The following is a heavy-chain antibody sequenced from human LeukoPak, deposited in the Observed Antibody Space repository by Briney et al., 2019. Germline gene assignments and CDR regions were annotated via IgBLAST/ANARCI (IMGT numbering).Heavy chain of an antibody. J-gene: IGHJ6*02. CDR1: GVSISSSSYY. V-gene: IGHV4-39*01. CDR2: IYYSGST. Sequence: SETLSLTCTVSGVSISSSSYYWGWIRQPPGKGLEWIGSIYYSGSTYYNPSLKSRVTISVDTSKNQFSLKLSSVTAADTAVYYCARREVYYYYGMDVWGQGTTVTVSS. CDR3: ARREVYYYYGMDV.